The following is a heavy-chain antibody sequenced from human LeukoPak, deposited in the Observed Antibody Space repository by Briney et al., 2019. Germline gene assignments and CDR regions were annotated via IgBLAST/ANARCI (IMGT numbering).Heavy chain of an antibody. Sequence: GGSLRLSCAASGFTFSSYWMSWVRQAPGKGLEWVSSISSSSSYIYYADSVKGRFTISRDNAKNSLYLQMNSLRAEDTAVYYCARELSGWYYFDYWGQGTLVTVSS. CDR1: GFTFSSYW. CDR2: ISSSSSYI. J-gene: IGHJ4*02. CDR3: ARELSGWYYFDY. D-gene: IGHD6-19*01. V-gene: IGHV3-21*01.